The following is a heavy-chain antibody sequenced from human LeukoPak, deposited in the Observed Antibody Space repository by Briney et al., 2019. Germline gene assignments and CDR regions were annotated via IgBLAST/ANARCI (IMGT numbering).Heavy chain of an antibody. CDR3: ARVFDFWSGYYFDY. CDR1: GGSFSGYY. CDR2: INHSGST. Sequence: SETLPLTCAVYGGSFSGYYWSWIRQPPGKGLEWIGEINHSGSTNYNPSLKSRVTISVDTSKNQFSLKLSSVTAADTAVYYCARVFDFWSGYYFDYWGQGTLVTVSS. V-gene: IGHV4-34*01. J-gene: IGHJ4*02. D-gene: IGHD3-3*01.